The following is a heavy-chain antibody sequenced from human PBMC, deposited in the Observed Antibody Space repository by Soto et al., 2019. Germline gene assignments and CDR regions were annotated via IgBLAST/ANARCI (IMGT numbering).Heavy chain of an antibody. J-gene: IGHJ6*02. CDR3: AKQQGPGTPYYYAMDV. D-gene: IGHD1-1*01. CDR1: GFPFSSYA. V-gene: IGHV3-23*01. CDR2: IRSSGDRT. Sequence: PGGSLRLSCAASGFPFSSYAMSWVRQAPGKGLEWVSVIRSSGDRTYYADSVKGRFTISRDNSKNTLYMQMNSLRAEDTAVYYCAKQQGPGTPYYYAMDVWGQGTTVTVSS.